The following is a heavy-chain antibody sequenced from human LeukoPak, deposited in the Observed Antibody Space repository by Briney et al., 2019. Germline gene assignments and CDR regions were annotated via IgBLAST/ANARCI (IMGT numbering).Heavy chain of an antibody. CDR2: ISAYNGNT. J-gene: IGHJ5*02. CDR1: GYTFTGYY. Sequence: GASVKVSCKASGYTFTGYYMHWVRQAPGQGLEWMGWISAYNGNTNYAQKPQGRVTMTTDTSTSTAYMELRSLRSDDTAVYYCAIHPWTSGSYSWFDPWGQGTLVTVSS. V-gene: IGHV1-18*04. CDR3: AIHPWTSGSYSWFDP. D-gene: IGHD1-26*01.